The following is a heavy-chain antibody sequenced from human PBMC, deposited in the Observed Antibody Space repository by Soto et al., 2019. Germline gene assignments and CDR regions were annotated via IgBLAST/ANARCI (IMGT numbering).Heavy chain of an antibody. V-gene: IGHV4-61*05. Sequence: PSETLSLTCTVSGGSISSSSYYWGWIRQPPGKGLEWIGYIYYSGSTNYNPSLKSRVTISVDTSKNQFSLKLSSVTAADTAVYYCARVGPLHDYGDFLHENWFDPWGQGTLVTVSS. CDR1: GGSISSSSYY. CDR3: ARVGPLHDYGDFLHENWFDP. J-gene: IGHJ5*02. D-gene: IGHD4-17*01. CDR2: IYYSGST.